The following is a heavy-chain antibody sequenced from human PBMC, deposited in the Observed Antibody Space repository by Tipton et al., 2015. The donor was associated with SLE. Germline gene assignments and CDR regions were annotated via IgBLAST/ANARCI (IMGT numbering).Heavy chain of an antibody. D-gene: IGHD5-24*01. CDR3: VRLELPATKADY. CDR2: IYHSGTT. CDR1: YYSISTGYY. J-gene: IGHJ4*02. V-gene: IGHV4-38-2*02. Sequence: TLSLTCTVSYYSISTGYYLGWIRQPPGKGLEWLGTIYHSGTTYYNPSLKSRLTLSIDTSKNQFSLKLSSVTAADTAVYYCVRLELPATKADYWGPGTLVTVSS.